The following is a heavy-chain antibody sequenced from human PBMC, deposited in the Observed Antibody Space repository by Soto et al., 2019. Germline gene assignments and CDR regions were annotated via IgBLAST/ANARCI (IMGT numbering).Heavy chain of an antibody. CDR3: ARAYLAAPYYFDY. CDR1: GFTFSDYY. Sequence: QVQLVESGGGLVKPGGSLRLSCAASGFTFSDYYISWIRQAPGKGLEWVSYISSSSSYTNYADSVKGRFTISRDNSKNSRYLQMNSLIAEDTAVYYCARAYLAAPYYFDYWGQGTLVTVSS. CDR2: ISSSSSYT. D-gene: IGHD6-13*01. V-gene: IGHV3-11*06. J-gene: IGHJ4*02.